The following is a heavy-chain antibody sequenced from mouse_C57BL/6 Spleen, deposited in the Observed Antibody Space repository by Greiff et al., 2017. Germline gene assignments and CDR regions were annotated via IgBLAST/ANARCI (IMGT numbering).Heavy chain of an antibody. V-gene: IGHV1-59*01. CDR2: IDPSDSYT. Sequence: QVQLQQSGAELVRPGTSVKLSCKASGYTFTSYWMHWVKQRPGQGLEWIGVIDPSDSYTNYNQKFKGKATLTVDTSSSTAYMQLSSLTSEDSAVYYCARTLNYYGSILYYFDYWGQGTTLTVSS. CDR1: GYTFTSYW. J-gene: IGHJ2*01. CDR3: ARTLNYYGSILYYFDY. D-gene: IGHD1-1*01.